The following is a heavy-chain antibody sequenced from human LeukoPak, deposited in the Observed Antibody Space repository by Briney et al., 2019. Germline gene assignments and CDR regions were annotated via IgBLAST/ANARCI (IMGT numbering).Heavy chain of an antibody. Sequence: GGSLRLSCATSGFTFSAHHMNWVRRAPGKGLEWVSGITASGATTYYADSVKGRFTISRDSSQSTLYLQMNSLRAEDTAVYYCARAEAAGDNRGGYYYFYMDVWGKGTTATVSS. V-gene: IGHV3-23*01. CDR1: GFTFSAHH. D-gene: IGHD6-25*01. CDR3: ARAEAAGDNRGGYYYFYMDV. CDR2: ITASGATT. J-gene: IGHJ6*03.